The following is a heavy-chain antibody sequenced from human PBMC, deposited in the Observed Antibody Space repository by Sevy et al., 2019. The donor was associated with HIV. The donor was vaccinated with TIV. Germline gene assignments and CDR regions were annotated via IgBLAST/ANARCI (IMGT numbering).Heavy chain of an antibody. D-gene: IGHD2-2*01. V-gene: IGHV1-18*01. J-gene: IGHJ5*02. Sequence: ASVKVSCKASGYTFTSYGISWVRQAPGQGLEWMGWISAYNGNTNYAQKLQGRVTMTTDTSTSTAYMELRSLRLDVTAVYYCAGHADNIVVVPAAHSPNWFDPWGQGTLVTVSS. CDR1: GYTFTSYG. CDR2: ISAYNGNT. CDR3: AGHADNIVVVPAAHSPNWFDP.